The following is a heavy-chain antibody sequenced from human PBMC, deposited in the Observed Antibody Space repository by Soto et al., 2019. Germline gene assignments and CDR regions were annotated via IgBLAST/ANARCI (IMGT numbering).Heavy chain of an antibody. D-gene: IGHD2-8*02. CDR2: IYYSGRT. J-gene: IGHJ4*02. Sequence: QVQLQASGPGLVKPSQTLSLTCTVPGGSLSSGGYFWSWVRQPPGKGLEWIGHIYYSGRTYYNPSLKSRVTRSLDTSKNQVSVKLSSVTAADTAVYYCASFAREETPKGVSWYYFDYWGQGTRVTVSS. V-gene: IGHV4-31*03. CDR3: ASFAREETPKGVSWYYFDY. CDR1: GGSLSSGGYF.